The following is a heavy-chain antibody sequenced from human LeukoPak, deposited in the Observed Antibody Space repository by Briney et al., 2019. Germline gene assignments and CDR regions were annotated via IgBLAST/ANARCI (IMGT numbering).Heavy chain of an antibody. CDR3: ARGRYCSSTSCYGKNEFDY. J-gene: IGHJ4*02. D-gene: IGHD2-2*01. CDR2: IGTAGDP. CDR1: GFTFSSYD. V-gene: IGHV3-13*05. Sequence: GGSLRLSCAASGFTFSSYDMHWVRQATGKGLEWVSAIGTAGDPYYPGSVKGRFTISRENAKNSLYFQMNSLRAGDTAVYYCARGRYCSSTSCYGKNEFDYWGQGTLVTVSS.